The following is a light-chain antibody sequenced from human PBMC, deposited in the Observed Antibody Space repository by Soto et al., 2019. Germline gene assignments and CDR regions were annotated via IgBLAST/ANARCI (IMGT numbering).Light chain of an antibody. CDR1: SSDVGIYNY. V-gene: IGLV2-14*01. Sequence: QSALTQPASVSGSPGQSIAISCTGSSSDVGIYNYVSWYQQHPGKVPKLIIYEVTNRPSGVSNRFSGSKSGNTASLTISGLQAEDEADYYCSSYTSSSIYVFGTGTKVTVL. J-gene: IGLJ1*01. CDR3: SSYTSSSIYV. CDR2: EVT.